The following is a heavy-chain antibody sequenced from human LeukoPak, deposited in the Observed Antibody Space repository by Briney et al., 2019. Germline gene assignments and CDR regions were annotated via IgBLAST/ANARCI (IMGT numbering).Heavy chain of an antibody. CDR2: IYYSGST. CDR3: ARAAYSGSYHSDY. D-gene: IGHD1-26*01. CDR1: GGSVNSGSYY. V-gene: IGHV4-61*01. J-gene: IGHJ4*02. Sequence: SETLSLTCTVSGGSVNSGSYYWNWIRQPPGKGLEWIGYIYYSGSTNYNPSLKSRVTISVDTSKNQFSLKLSSVTAADTAVYFCARAAYSGSYHSDYWGQGTLVTVSS.